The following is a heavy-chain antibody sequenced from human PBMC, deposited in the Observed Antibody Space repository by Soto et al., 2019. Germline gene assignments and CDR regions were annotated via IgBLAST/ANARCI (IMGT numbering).Heavy chain of an antibody. CDR2: IYYSGST. J-gene: IGHJ5*02. CDR1: GGSISSGNYF. D-gene: IGHD2-8*01. Sequence: SETLSLTCTVSGGSISSGNYFWSWIRQHPGKGLEWIGYIYYSGSTYYNPSLKGRVTISVDTSKNQFSLKLRSVTAADTAVYYCARVAKMLYDRSLLSRRSSNWFDPWGQGTLVTVSS. CDR3: ARVAKMLYDRSLLSRRSSNWFDP. V-gene: IGHV4-31*03.